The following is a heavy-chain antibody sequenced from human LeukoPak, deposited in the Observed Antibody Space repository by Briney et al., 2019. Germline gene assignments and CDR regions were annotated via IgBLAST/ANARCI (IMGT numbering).Heavy chain of an antibody. J-gene: IGHJ5*02. Sequence: PSETLSLTCTVSGGSISSYYWSWIRQPPGKGLEWIGYIYYSGSTNYNPSLKSRVTISVDTSKNQFSLKLSSVTAADTAVYYCARDGRHYDILTGYQRGLFDPWGQGTLVTVSS. D-gene: IGHD3-9*01. CDR2: IYYSGST. CDR1: GGSISSYY. V-gene: IGHV4-59*01. CDR3: ARDGRHYDILTGYQRGLFDP.